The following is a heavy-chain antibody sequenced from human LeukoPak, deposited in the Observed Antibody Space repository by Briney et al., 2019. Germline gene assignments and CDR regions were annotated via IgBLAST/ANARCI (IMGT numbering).Heavy chain of an antibody. CDR1: GITFSSYG. Sequence: GSLRLSCAASGITFSSYGMSWVRQAPGKGLEWVSSISSTGGTTYYADSVKGRFTISRDNSKNTLYLQMNSLGAEDTAIYYCAKNGDRGAYCTGGTCYPYFYYYMDVWGKGTTVTI. CDR2: ISSTGGTT. J-gene: IGHJ6*03. CDR3: AKNGDRGAYCTGGTCYPYFYYYMDV. V-gene: IGHV3-23*01. D-gene: IGHD2-15*01.